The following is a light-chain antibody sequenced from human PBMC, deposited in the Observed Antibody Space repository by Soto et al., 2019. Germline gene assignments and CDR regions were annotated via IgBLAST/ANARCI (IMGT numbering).Light chain of an antibody. CDR1: SANIGARYD. V-gene: IGLV1-40*01. CDR3: PSYDRSLTGYV. Sequence: QSVLTQPPSVSGAPGQRGTISCTGRSANIGARYDVPWYQQLPGTAPKLLISGKINRPSGVPDRFSGSKSGTSASLAITGLQAEDEADYYCPSYDRSLTGYVFGAGTKVTVL. CDR2: GKI. J-gene: IGLJ1*01.